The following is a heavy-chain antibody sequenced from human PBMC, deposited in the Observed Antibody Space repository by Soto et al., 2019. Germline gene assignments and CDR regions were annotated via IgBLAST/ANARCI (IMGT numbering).Heavy chain of an antibody. CDR3: ATSSDWSPLLDY. V-gene: IGHV1-2*02. CDR2: INNGGGT. D-gene: IGHD6-19*01. Sequence: ASVKVSCKTSQYTFTNFYLHWVRQAPGQRPEWMGWINNGGGTIYAQKFQGRLTMTRDTSITSAYMELSRLSSDDTAFYYCATSSDWSPLLDYWGQGTLVTVSS. CDR1: QYTFTNFY. J-gene: IGHJ4*02.